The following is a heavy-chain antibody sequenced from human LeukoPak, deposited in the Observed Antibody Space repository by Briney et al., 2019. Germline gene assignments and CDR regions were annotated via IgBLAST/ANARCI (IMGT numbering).Heavy chain of an antibody. CDR3: ARDLYRGSYYDY. V-gene: IGHV3-11*01. D-gene: IGHD1-26*01. CDR2: ISSSGSTI. CDR1: GFTFSGYY. Sequence: GGSLRLSCAASGFTFSGYYMSWIRQAPGKGLEWVSYISSSGSTIYYADSVKGRFTISRDNAKNSLYLQMNSLRAEDTAVYYCARDLYRGSYYDYWGQGTLVTVSS. J-gene: IGHJ4*02.